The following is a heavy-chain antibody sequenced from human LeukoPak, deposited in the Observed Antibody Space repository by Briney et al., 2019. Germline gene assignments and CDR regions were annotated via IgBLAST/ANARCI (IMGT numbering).Heavy chain of an antibody. CDR2: IKQDGSEK. CDR1: GFTFSSYW. V-gene: IGHV3-7*01. D-gene: IGHD1-14*01. Sequence: GGSLRLSCAASGFTFSSYWMSWVRQAPGKGLEWVANIKQDGSEKYYVDSVKGRFTISRDNAKSSLYLLMNSLRAEDTAVYYCAREGNRRAFDIWGQGTMVTVSS. CDR3: AREGNRRAFDI. J-gene: IGHJ3*02.